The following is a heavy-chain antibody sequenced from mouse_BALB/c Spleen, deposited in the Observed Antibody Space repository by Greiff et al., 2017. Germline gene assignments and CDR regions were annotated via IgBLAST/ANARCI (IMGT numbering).Heavy chain of an antibody. Sequence: EVKLVESGGGLVQPGGSRKLSCAASGFTFSDYGMAWVRQAPGKGPEWVAFISNLAYSIYYADTVTGRFTISRENAKNTLYLEMSSLRSEDTAMYYCAREILGYAMDYWGQGTSVIVSS. D-gene: IGHD4-1*01. J-gene: IGHJ4*01. CDR1: GFTFSDYG. CDR2: ISNLAYSI. CDR3: AREILGYAMDY. V-gene: IGHV5-15*02.